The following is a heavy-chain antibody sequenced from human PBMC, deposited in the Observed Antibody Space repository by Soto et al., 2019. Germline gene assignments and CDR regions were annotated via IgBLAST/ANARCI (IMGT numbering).Heavy chain of an antibody. CDR1: GYTFTSYY. CDR3: ARDWVVRHPADWFER. CDR2: INPSCGST. D-gene: IGHD2-21*01. V-gene: IGHV1-46*01. Sequence: ASVNVSCKASGYTFTSYYMHWVRQAPGQGLEWMGIINPSCGSTSYAQKFQGRVTMTRDTSTSTVYMELSSLRSEDTAVYYCARDWVVRHPADWFERWGQGNLVIVSS. J-gene: IGHJ5*02.